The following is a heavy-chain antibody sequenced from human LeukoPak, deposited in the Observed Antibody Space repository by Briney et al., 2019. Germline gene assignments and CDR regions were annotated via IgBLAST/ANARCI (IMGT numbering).Heavy chain of an antibody. CDR1: GYTFTSYA. D-gene: IGHD6-19*01. CDR2: INPNSGGT. CDR3: ARGPLMSSGWYPEYYYYYYMDV. Sequence: GASVKVSCKASGYTFTSYAMNWVRQAPGQGLEWMGWINPNSGGTNYAQKFQGRVTMTRDTSISTAYMELSRLRSDDTAVYYCARGPLMSSGWYPEYYYYYYMDVWGKGTTVTISS. V-gene: IGHV1-2*02. J-gene: IGHJ6*03.